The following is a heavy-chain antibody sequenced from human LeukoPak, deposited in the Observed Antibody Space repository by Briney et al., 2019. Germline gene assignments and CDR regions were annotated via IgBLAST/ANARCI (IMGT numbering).Heavy chain of an antibody. V-gene: IGHV4-61*02. J-gene: IGHJ4*02. Sequence: SETLSLTCTVSGGSISSGSYYWSWIRQPAGKGLEWIGRIYTSGSTNYNPSLKSRVTISVDTSKNQFSLKLSSVTAADTAVYYCARGLVDYGHSSSWYVGWGQGTLVTVSS. CDR3: ARGLVDYGHSSSWYVG. CDR2: IYTSGST. CDR1: GGSISSGSYY. D-gene: IGHD6-13*01.